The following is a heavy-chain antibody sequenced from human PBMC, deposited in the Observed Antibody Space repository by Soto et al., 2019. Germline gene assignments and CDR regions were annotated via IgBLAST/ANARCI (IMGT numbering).Heavy chain of an antibody. CDR1: GGSISSSSYY. CDR3: ASEIVVVVAATPGEFDY. V-gene: IGHV4-39*01. D-gene: IGHD2-15*01. J-gene: IGHJ4*02. CDR2: IYYSGST. Sequence: SETLSLTCTVSGGSISSSSYYWGWIRQPPGKGLEWIGSIYYSGSTYYNPSLKSRVTISVDTSKNQFSLKLSSVTAADTAVYYCASEIVVVVAATPGEFDYWGQGTLVTVSS.